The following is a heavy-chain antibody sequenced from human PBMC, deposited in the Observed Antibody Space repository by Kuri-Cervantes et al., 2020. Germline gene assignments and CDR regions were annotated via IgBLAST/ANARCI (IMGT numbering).Heavy chain of an antibody. J-gene: IGHJ4*02. CDR1: GGTFSRYA. CDR3: ATEGTSHSIGAADGVFDY. V-gene: IGHV1-69*05. CDR2: IIPIFGTT. Sequence: LVKVSCKASGGTFSRYAISWVRQAPGQGLEWMGGIIPIFGTTNYAQKFQGRVTMTRDPSTSTLYMELNSLRSDDTAMYYCATEGTSHSIGAADGVFDYWGQGTLVTSPQ. D-gene: IGHD1-14*01.